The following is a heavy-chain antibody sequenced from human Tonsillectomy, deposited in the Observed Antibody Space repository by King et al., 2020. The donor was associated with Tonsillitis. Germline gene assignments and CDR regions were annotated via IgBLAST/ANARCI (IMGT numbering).Heavy chain of an antibody. D-gene: IGHD5-18*01. Sequence: QLVQSGGGLVQPGGSLRLSCAASGFTFSSYAMSWVRQAPGKGLEWVSGISAGGGSTFYADSVKGRFTISRDNSKNTLFLQMNSLRAEDTAVYYCAKDRAAMVTPTGSMDVWGQGTTVTVS. J-gene: IGHJ6*01. CDR2: ISAGGGST. CDR1: GFTFSSYA. CDR3: AKDRAAMVTPTGSMDV. V-gene: IGHV3-23*04.